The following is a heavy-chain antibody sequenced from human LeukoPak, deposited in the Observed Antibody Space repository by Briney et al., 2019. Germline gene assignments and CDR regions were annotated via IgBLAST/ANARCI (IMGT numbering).Heavy chain of an antibody. D-gene: IGHD1-14*01. J-gene: IGHJ3*02. Sequence: ASVKVSCKASGYTFTSYGISWVRQAPGQGLEWMGWISAYNGNTNYSQKLQGRVTITTDESTSTAYMELSSLRSEDTAVYYCARGDNDAFDIWGQGTMVTVSS. CDR2: ISAYNGNT. V-gene: IGHV1-18*01. CDR1: GYTFTSYG. CDR3: ARGDNDAFDI.